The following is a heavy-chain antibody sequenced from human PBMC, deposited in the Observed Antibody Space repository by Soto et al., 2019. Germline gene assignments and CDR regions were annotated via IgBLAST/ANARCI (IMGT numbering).Heavy chain of an antibody. CDR1: EFVFTDYA. D-gene: IGHD1-26*01. Sequence: HPGGSLRLSCVAAEFVFTDYARSWVRQAPEKGLEWVSAISSSGGSTYYADSVKGRFTISRDNSKNTLYLQMHSLGAEDSALYYCAKHYNSYYLFFNLWGQGALVTVS. CDR3: AKHYNSYYLFFNL. J-gene: IGHJ5*02. V-gene: IGHV3-23*01. CDR2: ISSSGGST.